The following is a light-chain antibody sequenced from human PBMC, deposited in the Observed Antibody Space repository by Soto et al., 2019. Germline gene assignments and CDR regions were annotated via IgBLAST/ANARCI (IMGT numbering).Light chain of an antibody. J-gene: IGLJ1*01. CDR3: CSFAGSFYV. Sequence: QSVLTQPHSVSGSPGQSVAISCTGTGSDVGGYNYVSWCQQHPGKAPKLIIYDVNKRPSGVPDRFSGSKSGNTASLTISGLQSEDEADYYCCSFAGSFYVFGTGTKVTV. CDR1: GSDVGGYNY. V-gene: IGLV2-11*01. CDR2: DVN.